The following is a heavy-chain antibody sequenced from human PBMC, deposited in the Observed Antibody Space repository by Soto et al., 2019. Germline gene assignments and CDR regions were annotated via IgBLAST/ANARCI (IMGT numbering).Heavy chain of an antibody. CDR1: GYTFTSYG. J-gene: IGHJ3*02. Sequence: GASVKVSCKASGYTFTSYGISWVRRAPGQGLEWMGWISAYNGNTNYAQKLQGRVTMTTDTSTSTAYMELRSLRSDDTAVYYCARAGVLIAVARDAFDIWGQGTMVTVSS. CDR3: ARAGVLIAVARDAFDI. V-gene: IGHV1-18*01. CDR2: ISAYNGNT. D-gene: IGHD6-19*01.